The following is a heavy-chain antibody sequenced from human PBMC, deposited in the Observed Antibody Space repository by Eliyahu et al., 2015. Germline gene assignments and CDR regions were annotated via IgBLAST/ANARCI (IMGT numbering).Heavy chain of an antibody. J-gene: IGHJ3*02. CDR2: VFYNGNT. CDR3: ARDPLWFGERDSVDI. D-gene: IGHD3-10*01. CDR1: GGSVVNEHYF. Sequence: QVHLQESGPGLVKPSETLSLTCTVTGGSVVNEHYFWSWIRQSPGRGLEWIGYVFYNGNTKYNPSLESRITISVDRSKNQFSLTLTSVTAADTAVYYCARDPLWFGERDSVDIWGQGTKVTVSS. V-gene: IGHV4-61*01.